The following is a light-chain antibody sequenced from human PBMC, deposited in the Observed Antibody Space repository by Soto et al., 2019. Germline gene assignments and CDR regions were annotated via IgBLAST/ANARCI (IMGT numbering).Light chain of an antibody. CDR3: QQYSNWPRT. J-gene: IGKJ1*01. CDR1: QSVSSN. Sequence: EIVMTQSPATLSVSPGERATLSCRASQSVSSNLAWYQQRPGQAPRLIIYGASSRATGIPDRFSGSGSGTEFILTISSLQSEDFAVYYCQQYSNWPRTFGQGTKVDIK. V-gene: IGKV3D-15*01. CDR2: GAS.